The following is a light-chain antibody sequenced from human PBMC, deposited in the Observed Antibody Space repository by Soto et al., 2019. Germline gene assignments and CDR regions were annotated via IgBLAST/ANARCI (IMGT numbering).Light chain of an antibody. Sequence: TDYQGTLPVPTGKTATLSWRASLSVSSNLAWYQQKPGQAPRLLMYDVSNRATGIPARFSGSGSGTDFTLTIRSLEPEDLAVYYCQPRSYWPRRFGQGTKVDIK. V-gene: IGKV3-11*01. CDR1: LSVSSN. CDR2: DVS. J-gene: IGKJ1*01. CDR3: QPRSYWPRR.